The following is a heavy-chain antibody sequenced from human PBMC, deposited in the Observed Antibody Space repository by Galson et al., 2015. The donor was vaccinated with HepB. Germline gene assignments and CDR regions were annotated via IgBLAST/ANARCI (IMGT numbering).Heavy chain of an antibody. D-gene: IGHD6-19*01. CDR2: IIPILGIA. CDR1: GGTFSSYT. CDR3: AAPGYSSGSDLYYFDY. V-gene: IGHV1-69*02. Sequence: SVKVSCKASGGTFSSYTISWVRQAPGQGLEWMGRIIPILGIANYAQKFQGRVTITADKSTSTAYMELSSLRSEDTAVYYCAAPGYSSGSDLYYFDYWGQGTLVTVSS. J-gene: IGHJ4*02.